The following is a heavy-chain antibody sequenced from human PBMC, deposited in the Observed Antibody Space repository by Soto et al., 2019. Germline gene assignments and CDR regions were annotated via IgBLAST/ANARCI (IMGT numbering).Heavy chain of an antibody. V-gene: IGHV3-13*05. CDR3: ARAAADPYYYYGMDV. D-gene: IGHD6-13*01. CDR1: GFIFSSYD. J-gene: IGHJ6*02. Sequence: PWGSLRLSCAASGFIFSSYDMHWVRQATGKGLEWVSGIGPAGDPYYPGSVKGRFTISRQNAKNSLYLQMNSLRAGDTAVYYCARAAADPYYYYGMDVWGQGTTVTVSS. CDR2: IGPAGDP.